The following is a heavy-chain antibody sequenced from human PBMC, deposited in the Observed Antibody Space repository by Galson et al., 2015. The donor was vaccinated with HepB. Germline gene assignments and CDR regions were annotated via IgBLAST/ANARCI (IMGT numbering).Heavy chain of an antibody. CDR3: AHGKRDTMIVVSVGAFDI. V-gene: IGHV2-5*02. J-gene: IGHJ3*02. CDR2: IYWDDDK. Sequence: PALVNPTQTLTLTCTFSGFSLSTSGVGVGWIRQPPGKALEWLALIYWDDDKRYSPSLKSRLTITKDTSKNQVVLTMTNMDPVDTATYYCAHGKRDTMIVVSVGAFDIWGQGTMVTVSS. CDR1: GFSLSTSGVG. D-gene: IGHD3-22*01.